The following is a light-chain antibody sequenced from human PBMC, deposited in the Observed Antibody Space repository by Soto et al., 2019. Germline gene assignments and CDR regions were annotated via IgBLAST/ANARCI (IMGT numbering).Light chain of an antibody. Sequence: EVVMRQSPATLSVSPGEGATLSCRASQGIGDTLAWYQHKPGQTPRLLIYDTPTRATGVPARFSGSGSGTDFTLTISRLEPEDFGVYWCQQYDSSPRTYGQGTKVDIK. J-gene: IGKJ1*01. V-gene: IGKV3-15*01. CDR3: QQYDSSPRT. CDR2: DTP. CDR1: QGIGDT.